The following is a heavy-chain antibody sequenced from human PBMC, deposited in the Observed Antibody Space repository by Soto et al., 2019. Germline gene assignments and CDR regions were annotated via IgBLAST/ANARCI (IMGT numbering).Heavy chain of an antibody. CDR3: AKGSDFWSGSFDY. D-gene: IGHD3-3*01. Sequence: PGGSLRLSCAASGFAFSSYGMHWVRQAPGKGLEWVSGISWNSGSIGYADSVKGRFTISRDNAKNSLYLQMNSLRAEDTALYYCAKGSDFWSGSFDYWGQGTLVTVSS. CDR1: GFAFSSYG. V-gene: IGHV3-9*01. CDR2: ISWNSGSI. J-gene: IGHJ4*02.